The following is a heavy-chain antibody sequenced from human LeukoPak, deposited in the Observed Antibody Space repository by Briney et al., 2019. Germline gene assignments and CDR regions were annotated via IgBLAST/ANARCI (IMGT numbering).Heavy chain of an antibody. CDR1: GFKFSDYW. CDR2: IREDGSVR. Sequence: GGSLRLSCAASGFKFSDYWMNWVRQAPGKGLEWVANIREDGSVRNYVDSVRGRFTISRDNAKDSLSLEMSSLRDEDTAVYYCARDPGRGGKAVMDYWGQGTLVTVSS. CDR3: ARDPGRGGKAVMDY. D-gene: IGHD3-16*01. V-gene: IGHV3-7*01. J-gene: IGHJ4*02.